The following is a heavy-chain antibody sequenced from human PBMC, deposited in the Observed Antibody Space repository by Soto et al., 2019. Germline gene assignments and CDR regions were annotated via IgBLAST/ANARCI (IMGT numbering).Heavy chain of an antibody. V-gene: IGHV1-69*13. CDR3: ASPGVTNLKIWSGYYNY. CDR2: IIPIFGTA. J-gene: IGHJ4*02. Sequence: ASVKVSCKASGGTFSSYAISWVRQAPGQGLEWMGGIIPIFGTANYAQKFQGRVTITADESTSTAYMELSSLRSEDTAVYYCASPGVTNLKIWSGYYNYWGQGTLFTFSS. D-gene: IGHD3-3*01. CDR1: GGTFSSYA.